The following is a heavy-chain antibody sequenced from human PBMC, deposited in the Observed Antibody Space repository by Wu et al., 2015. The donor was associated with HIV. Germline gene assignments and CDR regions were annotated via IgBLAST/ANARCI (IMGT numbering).Heavy chain of an antibody. CDR2: MNPNSGNT. CDR1: GYTFTSYD. Sequence: QVQLVQSGAEVKKPGSSVKVSCKASGYTFTSYDINWVRQATGQGLEWMGWMNPNSGNTGYAQKFQGRVTITRNTSISTAYMELSSLRSEDTAVYYCARVMAGYCSSTSCQGVLYYYYYMDVWGKGTTVTVSS. CDR3: ARVMAGYCSSTSCQGVLYYYYYMDV. V-gene: IGHV1-8*03. J-gene: IGHJ6*03. D-gene: IGHD2-2*01.